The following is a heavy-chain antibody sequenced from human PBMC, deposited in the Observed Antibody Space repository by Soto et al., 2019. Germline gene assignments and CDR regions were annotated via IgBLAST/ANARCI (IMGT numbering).Heavy chain of an antibody. CDR2: IYSGGST. Sequence: CAASGFTVSSKYMSWVRQAPGKGLEWVSVIYSGGSTYYADSVKGRFTISRHNSKNTLYLQMNSLRAEDTAVYYCARADYGDHLYFDYWGQGTLVTVSS. CDR3: ARADYGDHLYFDY. J-gene: IGHJ4*02. D-gene: IGHD4-17*01. CDR1: GFTVSSKY. V-gene: IGHV3-53*04.